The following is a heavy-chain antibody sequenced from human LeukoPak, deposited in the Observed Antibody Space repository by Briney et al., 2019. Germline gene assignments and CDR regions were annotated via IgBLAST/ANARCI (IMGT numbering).Heavy chain of an antibody. CDR3: ARIIVVVPAASHDAFDI. D-gene: IGHD2-2*01. CDR1: GYSFTSYW. CDR2: IYPVDSDT. J-gene: IGHJ3*02. Sequence: GESRKISCKGSGYSFTSYWIGWVRQMPGKGLEWMGIIYPVDSDTRYSPSFQGQVTISADKSISTAYLQWSSPKASDNAMYYCARIIVVVPAASHDAFDIWGQGTMVTVSS. V-gene: IGHV5-51*01.